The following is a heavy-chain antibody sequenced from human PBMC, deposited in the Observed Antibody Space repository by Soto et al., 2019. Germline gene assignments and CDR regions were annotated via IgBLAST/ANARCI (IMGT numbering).Heavy chain of an antibody. CDR1: GGSLSTYY. J-gene: IGHJ4*02. CDR3: ARDSEHPFDY. V-gene: IGHV4-59*01. Sequence: PSETLSLTCTVSGGSLSTYYLSWIRQPPGKGLEWIGYIYYSGSTNYNPSLKSRVTISVDTSKNQFSLNLSSVTAADTAVYYCARDSEHPFDYWGQGTLVTVSS. D-gene: IGHD1-1*01. CDR2: IYYSGST.